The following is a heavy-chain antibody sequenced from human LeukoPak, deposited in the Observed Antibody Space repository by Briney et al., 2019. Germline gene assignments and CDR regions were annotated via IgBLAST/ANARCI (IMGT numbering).Heavy chain of an antibody. CDR2: ISSSGSTI. CDR3: ARGFLMTAIPGGALGY. D-gene: IGHD2-21*02. J-gene: IGHJ4*02. V-gene: IGHV3-48*03. CDR1: GFTFSSYE. Sequence: GGSLRLSCAASGFTFSSYEMNWVRQAPGKGLEWVSYISSSGSTIYYADSVKGRFTISRDNAKNSLYLQMSSLRAEDTAVYYCARGFLMTAIPGGALGYCGQGTLVTVSS.